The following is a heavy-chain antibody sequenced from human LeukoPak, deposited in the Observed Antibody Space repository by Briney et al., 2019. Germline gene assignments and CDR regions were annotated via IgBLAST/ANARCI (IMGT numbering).Heavy chain of an antibody. D-gene: IGHD6-19*01. CDR1: GFTFSSYW. Sequence: GGPLRLSCAASGFTFSSYWMSWVRQAPGKGLEWVANIKQDGSEKYVDSVKGRFTISRDNAKNSLYLQLNSLRAEDTAVYYCARSPYTSGWYGVGYWGQGTLVTVSS. J-gene: IGHJ4*02. V-gene: IGHV3-7*01. CDR3: ARSPYTSGWYGVGY. CDR2: IKQDGSEK.